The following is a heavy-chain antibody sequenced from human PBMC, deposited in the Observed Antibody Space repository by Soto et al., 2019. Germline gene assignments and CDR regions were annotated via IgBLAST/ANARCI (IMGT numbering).Heavy chain of an antibody. CDR2: ISSSGTSA. CDR1: GFTFSAVY. D-gene: IGHD6-19*01. V-gene: IGHV3-11*05. J-gene: IGHJ4*02. Sequence: QVQLEESGGGLVKPGGSLRLSCAASGFTFSAVYMSWIRQAPNKGLEYISYISSSGTSANYADSVKGRFTISRDNAKNSLYLQMNSLRAEDTAVYYCARVRGAVTGQYFEYWGQGALVTVSS. CDR3: ARVRGAVTGQYFEY.